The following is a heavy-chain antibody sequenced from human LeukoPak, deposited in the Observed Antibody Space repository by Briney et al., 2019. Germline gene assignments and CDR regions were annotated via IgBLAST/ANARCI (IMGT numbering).Heavy chain of an antibody. V-gene: IGHV4-38-2*02. CDR1: GGSISSYY. CDR3: AGGYYDSSGPHDAFDI. D-gene: IGHD3-22*01. CDR2: IYHSGST. J-gene: IGHJ3*02. Sequence: SETLSLTCTVSGGSISSYYWGWIRQPPGKGLEWIGSIYHSGSTYYNPSLKSRVTISVDTSKNQFSLKLSSVTAADTAVYYSAGGYYDSSGPHDAFDIWGQGTMVTVSS.